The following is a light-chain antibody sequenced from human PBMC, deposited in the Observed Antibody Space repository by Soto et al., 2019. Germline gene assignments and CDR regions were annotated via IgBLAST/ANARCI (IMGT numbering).Light chain of an antibody. CDR1: GSNIGSNT. CDR3: SSWDDNLDAEV. Sequence: QSVLTQPPSASGTPGQRVTISCSGSGSNIGSNTVNWYQQLPGTAPKLLIYTNDQRPSGVPDRFSGSKSGTSASLAISGLQFEDEADYHCSSWDDNLDAEVFGAGTKLTVL. CDR2: TND. V-gene: IGLV1-44*01. J-gene: IGLJ1*01.